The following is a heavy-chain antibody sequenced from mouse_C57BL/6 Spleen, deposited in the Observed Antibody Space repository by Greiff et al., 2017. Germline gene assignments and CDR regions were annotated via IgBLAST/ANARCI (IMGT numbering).Heavy chain of an antibody. CDR3: ARWVYYGSSSYYYAMDY. V-gene: IGHV1-26*01. CDR2: INPNNGGT. J-gene: IGHJ4*01. Sequence: EVQLQQSGPELVKPGASVKISCKASGYTFTDYYMNWVKQSHGKSLEWIGDINPNNGGTSYNQKFKGKATLTVDKSSSTAYMELRRLTSEDSAVYYCARWVYYGSSSYYYAMDYWGQGTSVTVSS. D-gene: IGHD1-1*01. CDR1: GYTFTDYY.